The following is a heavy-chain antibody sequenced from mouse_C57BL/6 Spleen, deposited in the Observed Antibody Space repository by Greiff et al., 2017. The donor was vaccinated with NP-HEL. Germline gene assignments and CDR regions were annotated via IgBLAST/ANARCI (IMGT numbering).Heavy chain of an antibody. V-gene: IGHV2-2*01. CDR3: AGNGDGYDKGIWFAY. CDR1: GFSLTSYG. Sequence: QVQLKESGPGLVQPSPSLSITCTVSGFSLTSYGVHWVRQSPGKGLEWLGVIWSGGSTDNNAAVISSLSICKDKYKSQVFFMMNNLQADEAAVYYCAGNGDGYDKGIWFAYWGQGTLVTVSA. CDR2: IWSGGST. D-gene: IGHD2-2*01. J-gene: IGHJ3*01.